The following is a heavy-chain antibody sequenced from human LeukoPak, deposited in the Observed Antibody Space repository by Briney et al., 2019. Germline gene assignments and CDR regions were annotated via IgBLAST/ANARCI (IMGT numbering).Heavy chain of an antibody. J-gene: IGHJ6*03. D-gene: IGHD3-9*01. Sequence: GASVKVSCKASGYTFTSYGISWVRQAPGQGLEWVGWISAYNSNTNYAQKLQGRVTMTTDTSTSTAYMELRSLRSDDTAVYYCARDHYDILTGYSYHYYYYYMDVWGKGTTVTISS. V-gene: IGHV1-18*01. CDR2: ISAYNSNT. CDR3: ARDHYDILTGYSYHYYYYYMDV. CDR1: GYTFTSYG.